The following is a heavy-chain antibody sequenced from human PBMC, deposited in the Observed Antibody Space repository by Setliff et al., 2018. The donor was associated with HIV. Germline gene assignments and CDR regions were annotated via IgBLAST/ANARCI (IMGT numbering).Heavy chain of an antibody. J-gene: IGHJ4*02. CDR3: AKDPPGFSHFLDY. V-gene: IGHV3-23*01. Sequence: GGSLRLSCTASAFTFNKYAMAWVRQAPGKGLEWVSAISDTGDYIYYADSVKGRFTISRDNSADTVDLQMTGLRVEDTAVYFCAKDPPGFSHFLDYWGQGAVVTVSS. CDR1: AFTFNKYA. CDR2: ISDTGDYI.